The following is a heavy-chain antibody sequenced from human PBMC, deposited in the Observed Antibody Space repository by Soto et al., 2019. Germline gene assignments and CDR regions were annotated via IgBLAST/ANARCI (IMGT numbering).Heavy chain of an antibody. J-gene: IGHJ4*02. Sequence: QVQLVESGGGVVQPGRSLRLSCAASGFTISSYGMHWVRQAPGKGLEWVAVISYDGSNKYYADSVKGRFTISRDNSKNTLYLQMNSLRAEDTAVYYCAKDADSFDYWGQGTLVTVSS. CDR1: GFTISSYG. V-gene: IGHV3-30*18. D-gene: IGHD2-15*01. CDR3: AKDADSFDY. CDR2: ISYDGSNK.